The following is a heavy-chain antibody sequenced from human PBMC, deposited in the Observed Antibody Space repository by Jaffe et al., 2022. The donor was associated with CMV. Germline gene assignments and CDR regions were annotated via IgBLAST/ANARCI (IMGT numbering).Heavy chain of an antibody. V-gene: IGHV4-39*01. Sequence: QLQLQESGPGLVKPSETLSLTCTVSGGSISSSSYYWGWIRQPPGKGLEWIGSIYYSGSTYYNPSLKSRVTISVDTSKNQFSLKLSSVTAADTAVYYCVSYYYDSSGYSDAFDIWGQGTMVTVSS. CDR3: VSYYYDSSGYSDAFDI. J-gene: IGHJ3*02. D-gene: IGHD3-22*01. CDR2: IYYSGST. CDR1: GGSISSSSYY.